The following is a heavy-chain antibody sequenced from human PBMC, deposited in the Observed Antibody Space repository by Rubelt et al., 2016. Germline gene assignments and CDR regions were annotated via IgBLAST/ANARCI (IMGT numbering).Heavy chain of an antibody. J-gene: IGHJ3*02. CDR3: AKEMIRGPGAAFDI. V-gene: IGHV3-30*18. CDR2: IAHDGSVK. CDR1: GGSFTDYY. Sequence: QLQLQESGPGLVKPSETLSLTCAVYGGSFTDYYWSWIRQAPGKGLEWLAVIAHDGSVKHYADSLKGRFAVSRDNSKNILRLQMNSLRGEDTAVYYCAKEMIRGPGAAFDIWGQGTMVTVSS. D-gene: IGHD3-16*01.